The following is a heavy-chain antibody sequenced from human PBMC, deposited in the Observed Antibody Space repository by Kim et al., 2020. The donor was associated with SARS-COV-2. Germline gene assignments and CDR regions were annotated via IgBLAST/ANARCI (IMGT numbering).Heavy chain of an antibody. D-gene: IGHD6-13*01. Sequence: ADSVKGRFTISRDNSKNTLYLQMNSLGAEDTAVYYCARDWGAAAGTYFDYWGQGTLVTVSS. J-gene: IGHJ4*02. V-gene: IGHV3-53*01. CDR3: ARDWGAAAGTYFDY.